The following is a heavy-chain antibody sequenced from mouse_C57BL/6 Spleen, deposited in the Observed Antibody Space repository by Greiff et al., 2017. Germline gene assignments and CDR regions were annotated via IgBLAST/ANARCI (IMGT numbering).Heavy chain of an antibody. J-gene: IGHJ2*01. V-gene: IGHV1-74*01. Sequence: QVHVKQPGAELVKPGASVKVSCKASGYTFTSYWLHWVKQRPGQGLEWIGRIHPSDSDTNYNQKFKGKATLPVDKSSSTAYMQLSSLTSEDSAVYYCAIEGGSSGPSFDYWGQGTTLTVSS. CDR1: GYTFTSYW. D-gene: IGHD3-2*02. CDR2: IHPSDSDT. CDR3: AIEGGSSGPSFDY.